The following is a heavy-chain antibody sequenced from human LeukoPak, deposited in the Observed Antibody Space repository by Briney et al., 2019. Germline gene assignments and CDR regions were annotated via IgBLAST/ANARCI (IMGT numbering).Heavy chain of an antibody. CDR1: GGSISSSSYY. J-gene: IGHJ4*02. Sequence: PSETLSLTCTVSGGSISSSSYYWGWVRQAPGKGLEWVSYISSSSSTIYYADSVKGRFTISRDNAKNSLYLQMNSLRDEDTAVYYCARESRNYLRWGQGTLVTVSS. CDR3: ARESRNYLR. V-gene: IGHV3-48*02. D-gene: IGHD1-7*01. CDR2: ISSSSSTI.